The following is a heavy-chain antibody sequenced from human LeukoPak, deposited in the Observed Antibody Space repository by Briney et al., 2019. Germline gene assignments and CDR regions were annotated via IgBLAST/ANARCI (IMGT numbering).Heavy chain of an antibody. D-gene: IGHD2-21*01. CDR2: INHSGST. J-gene: IGHJ4*02. V-gene: IGHV4-34*01. CDR1: GGSFSGYY. CDR3: ARGMASLLWWSYYFDY. Sequence: PSETLSLTCAVYGGSFSGYYWSWIRNPPGKGLEWLGEINHSGSTNYNPSLKSRVTISVDTSKNQFSLRLSSVTAADTAVYYCARGMASLLWWSYYFDYWGQGTLVTVSS.